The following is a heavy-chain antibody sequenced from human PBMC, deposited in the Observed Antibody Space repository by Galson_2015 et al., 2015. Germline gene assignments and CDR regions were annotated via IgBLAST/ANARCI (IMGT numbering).Heavy chain of an antibody. CDR2: IYHSGST. CDR3: ARVFSAVVVPAAIFPYYYYYGMDV. J-gene: IGHJ6*02. D-gene: IGHD2-2*01. V-gene: IGHV4-4*02. CDR1: GGSISSSNW. Sequence: SETLSLTCAVSGGSISSSNWWSWVRQPPGKGLEWIGEIYHSGSTNYNPSLKSRVTISVDKSKNQFSLKLSSVTAADTAVYYCARVFSAVVVPAAIFPYYYYYGMDVWGQGTTVTVSS.